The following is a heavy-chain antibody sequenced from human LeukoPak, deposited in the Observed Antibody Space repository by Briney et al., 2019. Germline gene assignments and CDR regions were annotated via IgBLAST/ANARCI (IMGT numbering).Heavy chain of an antibody. CDR2: IDRDGRVQ. D-gene: IGHD2/OR15-2a*01. CDR1: GFTTHYW. CDR3: GGSDKVLSGEYSYYMDV. Sequence: GGSLRLSCTASGFTTHYWLNWVRQSPGKGLEWVANIDRDGRVQHYVDSVEGRFTISRDSAKNSLALQMHSLRAEDTAVYYTGGSDKVLSGEYSYYMDVWGTGTTVTVSS. V-gene: IGHV3-7*01. J-gene: IGHJ6*03.